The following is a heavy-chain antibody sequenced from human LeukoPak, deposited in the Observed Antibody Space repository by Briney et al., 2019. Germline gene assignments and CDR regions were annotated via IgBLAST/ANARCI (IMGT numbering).Heavy chain of an antibody. CDR2: ISGSGGST. Sequence: GGSLRLSCAASGFTFSSYAMSWVRQAPGKGLEWVSTISGSGGSTNHADSVKGRFTISRDDSKNTLYLQMNSLRAEDTAVYYCARRAGAYSHPYDYWGQGTLVTVSS. J-gene: IGHJ4*02. CDR1: GFTFSSYA. V-gene: IGHV3-23*01. CDR3: ARRAGAYSHPYDY. D-gene: IGHD4/OR15-4a*01.